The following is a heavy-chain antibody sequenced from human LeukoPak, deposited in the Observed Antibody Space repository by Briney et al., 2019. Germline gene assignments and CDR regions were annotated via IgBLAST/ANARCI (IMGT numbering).Heavy chain of an antibody. Sequence: GGSLRLSCAASGFTFSTYYMSWVRQAPGTGLEWVANIKQDGSEKYYVDSVKGRFTISRDNAKNSLYLQMNSLRAEDTAVYYCAREGIGYSGYDEGAYYYYMDVWGKGTTVTVSS. CDR1: GFTFSTYY. CDR3: AREGIGYSGYDEGAYYYYMDV. D-gene: IGHD5-12*01. J-gene: IGHJ6*03. V-gene: IGHV3-7*01. CDR2: IKQDGSEK.